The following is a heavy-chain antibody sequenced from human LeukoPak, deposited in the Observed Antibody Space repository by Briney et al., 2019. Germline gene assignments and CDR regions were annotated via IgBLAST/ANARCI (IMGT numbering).Heavy chain of an antibody. V-gene: IGHV3-9*01. J-gene: IGHJ4*02. Sequence: PGRSLRLSCAASGFIFNDYAMHWVRQAPGKDLEWVSGINWNSNSIGYADSVKGRFTISRDNAKNSLYLQMNSLRAEDTAFYYCAKGLGKSSGWATLDYWGQGTLVTVSS. CDR2: INWNSNSI. CDR3: AKGLGKSSGWATLDY. D-gene: IGHD6-19*01. CDR1: GFIFNDYA.